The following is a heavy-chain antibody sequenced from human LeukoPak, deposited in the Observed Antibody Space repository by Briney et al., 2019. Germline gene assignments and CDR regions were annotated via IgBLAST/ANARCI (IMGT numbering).Heavy chain of an antibody. CDR3: ARDLGAAPPNGGMDV. D-gene: IGHD1-26*01. CDR1: GFTLSSYG. CDR2: IWYDGSNK. V-gene: IGHV3-30*19. Sequence: PGGSLRLSCAASGFTLSSYGMHWVRQAPGKGLEWVAVIWYDGSNKYYADSVKGRFTISRDNSKNTLYLQMNSLRAEDTAVYYCARDLGAAPPNGGMDVWGQGTTVTVSS. J-gene: IGHJ6*02.